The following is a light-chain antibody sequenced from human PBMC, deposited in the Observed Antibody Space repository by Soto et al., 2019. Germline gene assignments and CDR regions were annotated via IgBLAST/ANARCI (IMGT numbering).Light chain of an antibody. J-gene: IGLJ1*01. CDR1: TSDVGGYNY. CDR3: LSKTSSISYV. Sequence: QSALTQPASVSGSPEQSITISCTGTTSDVGGYNYVSWYQQHPGKVPKLLIHEVSNRPSGVSNRFSGSKSGNTASLAISGLQAEDEADYYCLSKTSSISYVFGTGTKV. V-gene: IGLV2-14*01. CDR2: EVS.